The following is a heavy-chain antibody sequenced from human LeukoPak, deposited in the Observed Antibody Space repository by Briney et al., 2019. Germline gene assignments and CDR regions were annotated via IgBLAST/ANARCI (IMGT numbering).Heavy chain of an antibody. V-gene: IGHV3-66*04. CDR2: INSGGST. J-gene: IGHJ4*02. Sequence: GGSLRLSCAASGFSVSSNYMSWVRQALGKGLEWVSVINSGGSTYYADSVEGRFTISRDSSKDTLFLQLNSLRAEDTAVYYCARRRPLDCWGQGTLVTVSS. CDR3: ARRRPLDC. CDR1: GFSVSSNY.